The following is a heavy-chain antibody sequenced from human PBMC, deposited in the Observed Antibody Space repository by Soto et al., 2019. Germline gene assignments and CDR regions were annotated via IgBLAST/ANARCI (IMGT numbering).Heavy chain of an antibody. J-gene: IGHJ5*02. CDR3: AHSLTTVVNPGLVWFDP. V-gene: IGHV2-5*02. D-gene: IGHD4-17*01. Sequence: KESGPTLVKPTQTLTLTCPFSGFSLSTSGVGVGWIRQPPGKALEWLALIYWDDDKRYSPSLKSRLTITKDTSKNQVVLTMTDMDPVDTATYYGAHSLTTVVNPGLVWFDPWGQGTLVTVSS. CDR2: IYWDDDK. CDR1: GFSLSTSGVG.